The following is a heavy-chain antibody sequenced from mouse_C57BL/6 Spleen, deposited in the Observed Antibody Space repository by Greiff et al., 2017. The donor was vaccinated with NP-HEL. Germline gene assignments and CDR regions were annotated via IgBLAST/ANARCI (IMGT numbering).Heavy chain of an antibody. CDR1: GFTFSSYG. V-gene: IGHV5-6*01. J-gene: IGHJ2*01. Sequence: EVQVVESGGDLVKPGGSLKLSCAASGFTFSSYGMSWVRQTPDKRLEWVATISSGGSYTYYPDSVKGRFTISRDNAKNTLYLQMSSLKSEDTAMYYCARRGYGSSSVGFDYWGQGTTLTVSS. CDR3: ARRGYGSSSVGFDY. CDR2: ISSGGSYT. D-gene: IGHD1-1*01.